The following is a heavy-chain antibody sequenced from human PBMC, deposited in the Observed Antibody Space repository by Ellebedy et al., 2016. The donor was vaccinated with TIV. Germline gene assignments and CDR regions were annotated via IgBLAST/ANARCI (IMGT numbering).Heavy chain of an antibody. V-gene: IGHV2-5*01. CDR1: GLSLPTPGVG. J-gene: IGHJ6*02. CDR2: IYWNDDI. CDR3: GHRIEAYDYHGLDV. Sequence: SGPTLVKPTQTLTLTCTFSGLSLPTPGVGVGWIRQPPGKALEWLVVIYWNDDIRYSPSLMNRLTITKDTSRNQVVLRMTNFDPVDTATYYCGHRIEAYDYHGLDVWGQGTTVTVSS.